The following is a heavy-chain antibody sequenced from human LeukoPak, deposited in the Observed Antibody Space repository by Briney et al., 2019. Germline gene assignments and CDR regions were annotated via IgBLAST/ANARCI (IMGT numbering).Heavy chain of an antibody. D-gene: IGHD6-19*01. V-gene: IGHV3-21*01. CDR1: GFTFSSYS. Sequence: GGTLRLSCAASGFTFSSYSMNWVRQAPGKGLEWVSSISSSSSYIYYADSVKGRFTISRDNAKNSLYLQMNSLRAEDTAVYYCARDQSSGWYYFDYWGQGTLVTVSS. CDR2: ISSSSSYI. CDR3: ARDQSSGWYYFDY. J-gene: IGHJ4*02.